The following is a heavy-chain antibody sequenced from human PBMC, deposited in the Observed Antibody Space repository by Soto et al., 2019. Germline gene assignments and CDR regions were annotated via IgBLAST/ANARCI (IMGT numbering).Heavy chain of an antibody. V-gene: IGHV4-59*08. J-gene: IGHJ6*03. CDR3: ARTVLGPDLLADSFVDYYYYMDV. CDR1: GGNISNFY. Sequence: SETLSLTCTVSGGNISNFYWSWIRPPPGEGLEWIGYVYYTGSTSYNPSLKRRVTFSADSSRGQFSLRLNSVTAADTAVYYCARTVLGPDLLADSFVDYYYYMDVWGQGTTVTVSS. D-gene: IGHD3-9*01. CDR2: VYYTGST.